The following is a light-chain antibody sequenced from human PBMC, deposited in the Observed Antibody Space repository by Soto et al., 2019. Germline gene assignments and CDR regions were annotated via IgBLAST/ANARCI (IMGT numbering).Light chain of an antibody. Sequence: QSVLTQPPSVSEAPRQRVTISCSGSSSNIGNNAVNWYQQLPGKAPKLLIYYDDLLPSGGSDRFSGAKSGTSASLAISGLQSEDEADYYCAAWDDSLNARVFGGGTKLTVL. CDR3: AAWDDSLNARV. J-gene: IGLJ3*02. CDR2: YDD. CDR1: SSNIGNNA. V-gene: IGLV1-36*01.